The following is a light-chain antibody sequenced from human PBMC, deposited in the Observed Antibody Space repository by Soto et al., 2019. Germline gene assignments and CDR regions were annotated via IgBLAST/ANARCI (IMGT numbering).Light chain of an antibody. CDR3: QHFGSSPPIT. CDR1: QSVSSNY. J-gene: IGKJ5*01. Sequence: EIVLTQSPGTLSLSPGERATLSCRASQSVSSNYLAWYQQKPGQAPRLLIYGASSRPTGIPDRFSGSAFGTQSTLTISRLEPEDFAVYYCQHFGSSPPITFGQGTRLQMK. CDR2: GAS. V-gene: IGKV3-20*01.